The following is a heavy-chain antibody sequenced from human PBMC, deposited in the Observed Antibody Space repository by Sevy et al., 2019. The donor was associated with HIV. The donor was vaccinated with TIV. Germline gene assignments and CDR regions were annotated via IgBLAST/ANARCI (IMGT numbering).Heavy chain of an antibody. Sequence: SETLSLTCTVSGGSITSLYWNWIRQPPGKGLEWIANINYNGHINYNPSLKSRVTLSVDTSKNQFSLRLSSVTAADTAMYYCAGENAWGRCYSWGQGTLVTVSS. J-gene: IGHJ4*02. V-gene: IGHV4-59*08. CDR1: GGSITSLY. CDR3: AGENAWGRCYS. CDR2: INYNGHI. D-gene: IGHD1-26*01.